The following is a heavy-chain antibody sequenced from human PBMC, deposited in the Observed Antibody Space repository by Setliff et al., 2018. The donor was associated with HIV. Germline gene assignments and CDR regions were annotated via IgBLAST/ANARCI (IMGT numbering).Heavy chain of an antibody. CDR2: IYYNGST. CDR1: GGSISSYY. Sequence: SETLSLTCTVSGGSISSYYWDWIRQAPGKGLEWIGYIYYNGSTKYSPSFKSRVSISVDTSKNQFSLRLNSVTAADTAVYYCARDYDILTGYPLGAFDIWGQGTMVTVSS. D-gene: IGHD3-9*01. V-gene: IGHV4-59*01. J-gene: IGHJ3*02. CDR3: ARDYDILTGYPLGAFDI.